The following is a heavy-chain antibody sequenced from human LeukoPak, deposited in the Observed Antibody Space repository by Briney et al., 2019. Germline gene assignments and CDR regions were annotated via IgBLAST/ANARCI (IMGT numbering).Heavy chain of an antibody. CDR1: GYTFTSYG. CDR3: ARQAGYSTGWYGGYYFDH. Sequence: GASVKVSCKASGYTFTSYGISWVRQAPGQGPEWMVWIAVSNGDTKFLQKFQGRVTLTTDASTNTAYMELRSLTSDDTAVYYCARQAGYSTGWYGGYYFDHWGQGTPVTVSA. CDR2: IAVSNGDT. D-gene: IGHD6-19*01. J-gene: IGHJ4*02. V-gene: IGHV1-18*01.